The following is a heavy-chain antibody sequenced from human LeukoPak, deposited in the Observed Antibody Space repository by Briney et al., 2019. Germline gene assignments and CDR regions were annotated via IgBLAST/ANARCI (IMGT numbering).Heavy chain of an antibody. J-gene: IGHJ4*02. CDR1: GFTFSNYG. CDR3: ARDEGGKLAY. CDR2: ISYDGSNK. D-gene: IGHD3-16*01. V-gene: IGHV3-30*19. Sequence: GGSLRLSCAASGFTFSNYGMHWVRQAPGKGLEWVAVISYDGSNKYYADSVKGRFTISRDNSKNTLYLQMSSLRAEDTAVYYCARDEGGKLAYWGQGTLVTVSS.